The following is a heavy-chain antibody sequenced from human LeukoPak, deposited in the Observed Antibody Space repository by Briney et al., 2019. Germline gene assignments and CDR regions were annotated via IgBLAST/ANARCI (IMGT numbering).Heavy chain of an antibody. D-gene: IGHD2-8*02. J-gene: IGHJ3*02. Sequence: GGSLRLSCAASGFTFSSYEMNWVRQAPGKGLEWVAVISYDGSNKYYADSVKGRFTISRDNSKNTLYLQMNSLRPEDTAVYYCARAWWGDAFDIWGQGTTVTVSS. CDR3: ARAWWGDAFDI. V-gene: IGHV3-30*04. CDR2: ISYDGSNK. CDR1: GFTFSSYE.